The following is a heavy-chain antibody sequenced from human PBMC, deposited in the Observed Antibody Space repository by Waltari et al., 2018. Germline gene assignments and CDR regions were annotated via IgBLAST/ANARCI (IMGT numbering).Heavy chain of an antibody. D-gene: IGHD3-9*01. Sequence: EVQLMESGGDLVQPGGSLRLSCAASGFSFSNSWMHWVRQAPGEGLVWVSRIKYDGTTRAYADSVKGRFTISRDNAKNTLFLQMSGLRAEDTAVYYCARDLDWVLFDSWGQGTLVTVSS. CDR2: IKYDGTTR. CDR1: GFSFSNSW. V-gene: IGHV3-74*01. CDR3: ARDLDWVLFDS. J-gene: IGHJ4*02.